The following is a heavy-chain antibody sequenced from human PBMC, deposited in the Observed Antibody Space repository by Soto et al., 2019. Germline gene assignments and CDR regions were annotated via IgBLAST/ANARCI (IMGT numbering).Heavy chain of an antibody. J-gene: IGHJ4*02. CDR1: EGTFSNYV. Sequence: SVKVSCKASEGTFSNYVVNWVRQAPGQGLEWMGRIIPISGAANYTQKFQGRVTITADKSTSTSYMELSSLRSEDTAVYYCARDMTRTVVPYFDFWGQGTLVTVSS. CDR3: ARDMTRTVVPYFDF. D-gene: IGHD2-21*01. V-gene: IGHV1-69*06. CDR2: IIPISGAA.